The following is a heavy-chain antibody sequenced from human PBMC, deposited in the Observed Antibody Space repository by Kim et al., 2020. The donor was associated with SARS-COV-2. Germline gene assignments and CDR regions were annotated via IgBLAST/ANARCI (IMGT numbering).Heavy chain of an antibody. D-gene: IGHD5-12*01. CDR3: ARGGSGYDLAHRVEMATMGRWYFDL. Sequence: ASVKVSCKASGYTFTSYYMHWVRQAPGQGLEWMGIINPSGGSTSYAQKFQGRVTMTRDTSTSTVYMELSSLRSEDTAVYYCARGGSGYDLAHRVEMATMGRWYFDLWGRGTLVTVSS. J-gene: IGHJ2*01. V-gene: IGHV1-46*01. CDR2: INPSGGST. CDR1: GYTFTSYY.